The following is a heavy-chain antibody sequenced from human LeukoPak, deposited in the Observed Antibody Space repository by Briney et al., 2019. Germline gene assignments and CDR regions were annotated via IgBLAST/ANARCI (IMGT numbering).Heavy chain of an antibody. CDR3: ARDQSYDYVLT. CDR2: IYDSGST. CDR1: GGSIRSSYYY. Sequence: PSETLSLTCTVSGGSIRSSYYYWGWIRQPPGKGLEWIGSIYDSGSTYYNPSLKSRVTISVDTSKNQFSLKLSSVTAADTAVYYCARDQSYDYVLTWGQGTLVTVSS. J-gene: IGHJ5*02. V-gene: IGHV4-39*07. D-gene: IGHD3-16*01.